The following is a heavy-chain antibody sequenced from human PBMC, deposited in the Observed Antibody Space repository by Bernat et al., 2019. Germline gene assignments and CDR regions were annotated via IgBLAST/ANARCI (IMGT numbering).Heavy chain of an antibody. Sequence: GTEMKKLGASVRVSCKAPGFIFTSNGFAWVRQAPGQGLEWMGRVSAYNGDTQYAQKFQGRVLMTTDSSTTTAYMELKNLRSDDTAVYFCATTSVSLYWYFDLWGRGTLVTVSS. J-gene: IGHJ2*01. V-gene: IGHV1-18*01. CDR3: ATTSVSLYWYFDL. CDR2: VSAYNGDT. CDR1: GFIFTSNG.